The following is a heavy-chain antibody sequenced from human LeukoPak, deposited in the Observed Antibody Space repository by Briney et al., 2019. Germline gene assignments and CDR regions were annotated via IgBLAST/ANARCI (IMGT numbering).Heavy chain of an antibody. CDR2: IYFSGTT. CDR1: GSSISSSSYY. V-gene: IGHV4-39*07. CDR3: ARSSPYCSGGSCYR. Sequence: PSETLSLTCTVSGSSISSSSYYWGWIRQPPGKGLEWVGNIYFSGTTYYNPSLKSRVTISVDTSKNQFSLKLRSVTAADTAVYYCARSSPYCSGGSCYRWGQGTLVTVSS. J-gene: IGHJ4*02. D-gene: IGHD2-15*01.